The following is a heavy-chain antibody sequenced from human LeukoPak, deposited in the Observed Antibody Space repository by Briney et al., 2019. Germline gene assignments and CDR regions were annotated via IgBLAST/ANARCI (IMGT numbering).Heavy chain of an antibody. CDR2: INAGNGNT. Sequence: SVKVSCKASGYSFTRYGMHWVRQAPGQRLEWMGWINAGNGNTKYSQKFQGRVTITRDASATTAYMELSSLRSEDTAVYYCARDLNLFDYWGQGTLVTVSS. V-gene: IGHV1-3*01. CDR1: GYSFTRYG. CDR3: ARDLNLFDY. J-gene: IGHJ4*02.